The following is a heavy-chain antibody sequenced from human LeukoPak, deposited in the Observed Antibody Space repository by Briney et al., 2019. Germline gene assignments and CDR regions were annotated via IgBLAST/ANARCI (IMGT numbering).Heavy chain of an antibody. V-gene: IGHV1-69*04. CDR2: IIPIFGIA. Sequence: GASVKVSCKASGGTFSSYAISWVRQAPGQGLEWMGRIIPIFGIANYAQKFQGRVTVTADKSTSTAYMELSSLRSEDTAVYYCARRRDDAFDIWGQGTMVTVSS. CDR1: GGTFSSYA. CDR3: ARRRDDAFDI. D-gene: IGHD5-24*01. J-gene: IGHJ3*02.